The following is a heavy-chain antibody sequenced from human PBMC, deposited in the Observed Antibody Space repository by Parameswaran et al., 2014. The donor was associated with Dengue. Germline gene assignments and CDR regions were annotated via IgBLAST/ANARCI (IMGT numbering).Heavy chain of an antibody. CDR3: ARHSGSYFRHYYYGMDV. D-gene: IGHD1-26*01. V-gene: IGHV3-48*03. CDR2: ISSSGSTI. J-gene: IGHJ6*02. Sequence: VRQMPGKGLEWVSYISSSGSTIYYADSVKGRFTISRDNAKNSLYLQMNSLRAEDTAVYYCARHSGSYFRHYYYGMDVWGQGTTVTVSS.